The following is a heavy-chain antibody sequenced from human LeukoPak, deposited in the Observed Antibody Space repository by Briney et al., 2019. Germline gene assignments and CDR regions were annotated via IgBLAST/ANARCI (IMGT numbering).Heavy chain of an antibody. CDR3: ARVGDYYDSSGYCLY. D-gene: IGHD3-22*01. V-gene: IGHV3-48*03. Sequence: GGSLRLSCAASGFTFSSYEMIWVRQAPGKGLEWASYITTGGSTTHYADSVKGRFTISRDNAKNSLYLQMSSLRAEDTAVYYCARVGDYYDSSGYCLYWGQGTLVTVSS. CDR2: ITTGGSTT. CDR1: GFTFSSYE. J-gene: IGHJ4*02.